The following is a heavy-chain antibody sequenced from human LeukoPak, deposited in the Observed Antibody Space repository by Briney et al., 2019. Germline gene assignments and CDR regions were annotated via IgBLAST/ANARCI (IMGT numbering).Heavy chain of an antibody. D-gene: IGHD5-24*01. V-gene: IGHV4-59*11. J-gene: IGHJ4*02. CDR3: ARDANGYNFYDY. Sequence: SETLSLTCSVSGGSITSHFWSWIRQPPGKGLEWIGYIHYSGSTNYNPSLKSRVTISPDTSKNQLFLKLNSVTAADTAVYYCARDANGYNFYDYWGQGTLVTVSS. CDR2: IHYSGST. CDR1: GGSITSHF.